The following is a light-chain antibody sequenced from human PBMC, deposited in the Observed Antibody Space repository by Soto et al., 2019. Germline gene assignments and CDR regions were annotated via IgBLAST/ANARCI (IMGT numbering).Light chain of an antibody. CDR1: SSDVGGYNY. CDR2: KVS. V-gene: IGLV2-14*01. J-gene: IGLJ1*01. CDR3: CSYAGSYTYV. Sequence: QSVLTQPASVSGSPGQSITVSCTGTSSDVGGYNYVSWYQQYPGRVPKLLIYKVSNRPSGVSNRFSGSKSGNTASLTISGLQAEDEADYYCCSYAGSYTYVFGTGTKVTVL.